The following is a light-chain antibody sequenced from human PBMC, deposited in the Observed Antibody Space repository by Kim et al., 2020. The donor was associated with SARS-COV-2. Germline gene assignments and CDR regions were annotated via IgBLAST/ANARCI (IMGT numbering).Light chain of an antibody. CDR3: ATWDDSLRAVA. Sequence: GQRVTISCSGGNSNIVTNLVSWYQQLPGTVPKLVVYDTYKRSSGIPDRFSGSKSDTSATLAITGLQTGDEGDYFCATWDDSLRAVAFGGGTQLTVL. CDR2: DTY. J-gene: IGLJ3*02. CDR1: NSNIVTNL. V-gene: IGLV1-51*01.